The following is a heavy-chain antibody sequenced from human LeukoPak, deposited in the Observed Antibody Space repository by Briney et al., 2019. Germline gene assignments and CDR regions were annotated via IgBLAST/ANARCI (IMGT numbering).Heavy chain of an antibody. CDR3: ARVFAARPRFDP. V-gene: IGHV4-34*01. CDR1: GGSFSGYY. D-gene: IGHD6-6*01. J-gene: IGHJ5*02. CDR2: INHSGST. Sequence: TPSETLSLTCAVYGGSFSGYYWSWIRQPPGKGLEWIGEINHSGSTDYNPSLKSRVTISVDTSKNQFSLKLSSVTAADTAVYYCARVFAARPRFDPWGQGTLVTVSS.